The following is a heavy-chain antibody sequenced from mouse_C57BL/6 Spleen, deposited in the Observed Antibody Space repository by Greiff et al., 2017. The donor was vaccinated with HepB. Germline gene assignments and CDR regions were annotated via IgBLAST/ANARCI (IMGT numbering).Heavy chain of an antibody. V-gene: IGHV1-82*01. CDR3: ARSDGISFAY. CDR2: IYPGDGDT. J-gene: IGHJ3*01. Sequence: VQLQQSGPELVKPGASVKISCKASGYAFSSSWMNWVKQRPGKGLEWIGRIYPGDGDTNYNGKFKGKATLTADKSSSTAYMQLSSLTSEDSAVYFCARSDGISFAYWGQGTLVTVSA. D-gene: IGHD1-3*01. CDR1: GYAFSSSW.